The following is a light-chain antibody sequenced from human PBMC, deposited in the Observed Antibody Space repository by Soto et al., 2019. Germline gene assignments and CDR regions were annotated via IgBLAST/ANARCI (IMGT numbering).Light chain of an antibody. V-gene: IGLV1-40*01. Sequence: QSVLTQPPSVSGAPGQRVTISCTGSSSNIGAGYDVHWYQHLPGTAPKLLIYVNSNRPSGVPDRFSGSKSGTSASLAITGLQAEDEADYYCQSYDSSLSGPVVFGGGTQLTVL. J-gene: IGLJ2*01. CDR3: QSYDSSLSGPVV. CDR1: SSNIGAGYD. CDR2: VNS.